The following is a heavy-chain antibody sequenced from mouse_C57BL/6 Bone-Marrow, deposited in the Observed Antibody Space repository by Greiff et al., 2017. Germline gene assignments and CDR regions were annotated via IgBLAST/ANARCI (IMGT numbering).Heavy chain of an antibody. J-gene: IGHJ1*03. Sequence: EVKLQESGAELVRPGASVKLSCTASGFNIKDDYMHWVKQRPEQGLEWIGWIDPENGDTEYASKFQGKATITADTSSNTAYLQLSSLTSEDTAVYYCTSCGNSWYFDVWGTGTTVTVSS. D-gene: IGHD2-1*01. CDR2: IDPENGDT. CDR1: GFNIKDDY. CDR3: TSCGNSWYFDV. V-gene: IGHV14-4*01.